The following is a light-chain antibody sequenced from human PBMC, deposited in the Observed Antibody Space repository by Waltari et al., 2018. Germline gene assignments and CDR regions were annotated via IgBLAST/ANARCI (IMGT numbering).Light chain of an antibody. V-gene: IGKV1-NL1*01. CDR3: QQFYETPRS. CDR1: QAFANS. Sequence: DIQLTQSPSSLSATLGDRVTITCRSSQAFANSLAWFQQKPGQAPRLLVYGVSTLYDEVPSRFSGSRSGTDFFLTITNLQPDDFAVYYCQQFYETPRSFGQGTRL. J-gene: IGKJ2*01. CDR2: GVS.